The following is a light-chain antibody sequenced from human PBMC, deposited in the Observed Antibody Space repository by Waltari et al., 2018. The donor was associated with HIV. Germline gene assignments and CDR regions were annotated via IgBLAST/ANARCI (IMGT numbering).Light chain of an antibody. CDR1: SSDVGGYNY. CDR2: EVT. V-gene: IGLV2-14*03. CDR3: SSYTSSSLEI. Sequence: QSALTQPASVSGSPGQSITISCTGTSSDVGGYNYVSWYQQHPGKAPKLMIYEVTYRPSGVSNRFSGSKSGNTASLTISGLQVEDEADYYCSSYTSSSLEIFGGGTKLTVL. J-gene: IGLJ2*01.